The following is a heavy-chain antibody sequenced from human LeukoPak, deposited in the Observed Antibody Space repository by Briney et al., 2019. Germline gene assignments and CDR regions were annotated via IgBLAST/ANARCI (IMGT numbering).Heavy chain of an antibody. CDR1: GYTFTSYA. D-gene: IGHD3-10*01. J-gene: IGHJ4*02. Sequence: ASVKVSRKASGYTFTSYAMHWVRQAPGQRLEWMGWINAGNGNTKYSQKFQGRVTITRDTSASTAYMELSSLRSEDTAVYYCAREYTMVRGVIVRPVDYWGQGTLVTVSS. CDR2: INAGNGNT. CDR3: AREYTMVRGVIVRPVDY. V-gene: IGHV1-3*01.